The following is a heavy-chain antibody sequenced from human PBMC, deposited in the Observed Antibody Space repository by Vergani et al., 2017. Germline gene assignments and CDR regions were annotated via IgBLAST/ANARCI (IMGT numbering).Heavy chain of an antibody. V-gene: IGHV3-48*01. D-gene: IGHD2-2*01. CDR2: VSTGSKSQ. CDR3: AREYSSTSGRAFDF. CDR1: GFDFSSYI. Sequence: VQLVESGGGVVQPGTSLRLSCVVSGFDFSSYIMNWVRQAPGKGLEWVSFVSTGSKSQSYAESVKGRFTISRDSAKNSLYLQMDSLGAEDTAVYYCAREYSSTSGRAFDFWGQGTKVTVSS. J-gene: IGHJ3*01.